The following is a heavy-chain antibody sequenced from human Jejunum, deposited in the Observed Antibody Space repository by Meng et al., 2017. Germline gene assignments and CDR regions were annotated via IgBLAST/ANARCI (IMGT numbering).Heavy chain of an antibody. CDR3: ARRGGAYSTGHFPHFDD. D-gene: IGHD6-19*01. J-gene: IGHJ4*02. CDR2: VFHTGSS. V-gene: IGHV4-4*02. CDR1: GGSISRTNW. Sequence: QLQGSGPGTVRPSGTLSLTWAVSGGSISRTNWGSWVRQPPGKGPEWIGDVFHTGSSNYSPSLRSRVTISVDKSKNQFSLNLSSVTAADTAVYFCARRGGAYSTGHFPHFDDWGQGTLVTVSS.